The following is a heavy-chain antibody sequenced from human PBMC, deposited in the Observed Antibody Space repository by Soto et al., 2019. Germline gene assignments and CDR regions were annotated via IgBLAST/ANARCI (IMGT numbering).Heavy chain of an antibody. CDR3: AKKCDYGAFDLDL. Sequence: EVQLVESGGGLVQPGESLRLSCAASGLTLSRSWMTWVRQAPGKGLEWVANIKQDGSEKYYVDSVEGRFTISRDNAKNSLYLKMISLRAEEKAVYYCAKKCDYGAFDLDLWGRGTLVTVSS. J-gene: IGHJ2*01. V-gene: IGHV3-7*02. D-gene: IGHD4-17*01. CDR2: IKQDGSEK. CDR1: GLTLSRSW.